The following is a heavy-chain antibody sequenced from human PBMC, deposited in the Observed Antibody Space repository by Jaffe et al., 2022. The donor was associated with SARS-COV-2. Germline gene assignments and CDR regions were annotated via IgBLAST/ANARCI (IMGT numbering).Heavy chain of an antibody. CDR1: GFTFSTFW. Sequence: EVQLVESGGGLVQPGGSLRLSCAASGFTFSTFWMHWVRQAPGKGLVWVSRINSDESSITYADSVKGRFTISRDNAKNTLYLQMNSLRVEDTAVYYCARRRPRVGATNDAFDIWGQGTMVTVSS. D-gene: IGHD5-12*01. V-gene: IGHV3-74*01. CDR3: ARRRPRVGATNDAFDI. CDR2: INSDESSI. J-gene: IGHJ3*02.